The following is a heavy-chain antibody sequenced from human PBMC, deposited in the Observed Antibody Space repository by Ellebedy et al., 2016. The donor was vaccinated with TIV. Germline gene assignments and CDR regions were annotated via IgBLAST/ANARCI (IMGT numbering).Heavy chain of an antibody. CDR3: ARERMVRGVTYSAYHGMDV. V-gene: IGHV3-48*04. CDR2: ISSSSSTI. CDR1: GFTFSSYW. Sequence: GESLKISXAASGFTFSSYWMSWVRQAPGKGLEWVSYISSSSSTIYYADSVKGRFTISRDNAKNSLYLQMNSLRAEDTAVYYCARERMVRGVTYSAYHGMDVWGQGTTVTVSS. J-gene: IGHJ6*02. D-gene: IGHD3-10*01.